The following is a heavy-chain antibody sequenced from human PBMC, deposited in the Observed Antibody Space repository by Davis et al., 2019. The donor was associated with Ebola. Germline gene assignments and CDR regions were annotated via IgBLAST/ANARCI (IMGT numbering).Heavy chain of an antibody. CDR3: ARDPAGVGATMSDAFDI. CDR1: GFTFSSYW. D-gene: IGHD1-26*01. CDR2: IKQDGSEK. V-gene: IGHV3-7*03. Sequence: GGSLRLSCAASGFTFSSYWMSWVRQAPGKGLEWVANIKQDGSEKYYVDSVKGRFTISRDNAKNSLYLQMNSLRAEDTAVYYCARDPAGVGATMSDAFDIWGQGTMVTVSS. J-gene: IGHJ3*02.